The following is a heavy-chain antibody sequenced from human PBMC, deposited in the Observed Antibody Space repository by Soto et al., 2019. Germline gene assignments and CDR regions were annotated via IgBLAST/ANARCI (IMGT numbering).Heavy chain of an antibody. Sequence: QVQLVRSGAEVKKPGSSVKVSCKASGGTFSSYTISWVRQAPGQGLEWMGRIIPILGIANYAQKFQGRVTITADKSTSTAYMELISLRSEDTAVYYCARVITMVRGVTPGGMDVWGQGTTVTVSS. J-gene: IGHJ6*02. CDR1: GGTFSSYT. CDR2: IIPILGIA. D-gene: IGHD3-10*01. V-gene: IGHV1-69*02. CDR3: ARVITMVRGVTPGGMDV.